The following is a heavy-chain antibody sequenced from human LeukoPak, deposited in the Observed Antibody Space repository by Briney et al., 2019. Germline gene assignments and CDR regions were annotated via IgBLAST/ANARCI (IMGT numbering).Heavy chain of an antibody. CDR2: ISSSGSTI. V-gene: IGHV3-48*03. J-gene: IGHJ4*02. CDR1: GFTFSSYE. CDR3: ARGYYGSGSYFYDYVWGSTGIDY. D-gene: IGHD3-10*01. Sequence: GGSLRLSCAASGFTFSSYEMNWVLQALGKGLDWVSYISSSGSTIYYAEYVKGRFTISRDNAKNSLYLQMNILRAEDTAVYYCARGYYGSGSYFYDYVWGSTGIDYWGQGTLVTVSS.